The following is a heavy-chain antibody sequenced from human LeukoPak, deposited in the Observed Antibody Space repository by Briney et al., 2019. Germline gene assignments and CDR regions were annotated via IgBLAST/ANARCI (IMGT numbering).Heavy chain of an antibody. CDR3: ARLKTLDFWSGYLDY. CDR2: IYHDEST. J-gene: IGHJ4*02. V-gene: IGHV4-4*02. CDR1: GGSISSNNW. Sequence: PSETLSLTCAVSGGSISSNNWWIWVRQSPEKGLEWIGEIYHDESTNYNPSLKSRVTISMDKSKNQLSLKLNFVTAADTAVYYCARLKTLDFWSGYLDYWGQGTLVTVSS. D-gene: IGHD3-3*01.